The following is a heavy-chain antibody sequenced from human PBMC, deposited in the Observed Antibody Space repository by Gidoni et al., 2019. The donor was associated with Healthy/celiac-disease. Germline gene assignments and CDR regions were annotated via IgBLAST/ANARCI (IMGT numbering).Heavy chain of an antibody. Sequence: RVPPGKGLEWIGYIYYSGSTNYNPSLKSRVTISVDTSKNQFSLKLSSVTAADTAVYYCARVERTDFWSGYLYYYYGMDVWGQGTTVTVSS. J-gene: IGHJ6*02. CDR3: ARVERTDFWSGYLYYYYGMDV. CDR2: IYYSGST. D-gene: IGHD3-3*01. V-gene: IGHV4-59*01.